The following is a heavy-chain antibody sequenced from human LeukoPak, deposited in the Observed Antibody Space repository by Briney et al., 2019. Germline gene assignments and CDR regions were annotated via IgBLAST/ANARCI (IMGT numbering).Heavy chain of an antibody. CDR3: AKDSSSLYSSGYFDY. CDR2: ISGKGDST. V-gene: IGHV3-23*01. J-gene: IGHJ4*02. Sequence: GGSLRLSCAASGFTFSLHALNWVRQAPGKGLEWVASISGKGDSTYYSDSVKGRFTISRDNAKNSLYLQMNSLRAEDTALYYCAKDSSSLYSSGYFDYWGQGTLVTVSS. CDR1: GFTFSLHA. D-gene: IGHD3-22*01.